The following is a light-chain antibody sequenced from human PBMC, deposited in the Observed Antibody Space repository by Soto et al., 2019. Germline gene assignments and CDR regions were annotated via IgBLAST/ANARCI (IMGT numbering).Light chain of an antibody. V-gene: IGKV3-20*01. CDR3: HQYGCLPPGT. CDR1: QSVSSNY. Sequence: EIVLTQSPGTLSLSQGERATLSCRASQSVSSNYLAWYQQKPGQAPRFLIYGASSRASCIPDRFSGSGSGTDFTLAISRLEPEDFAVYYWHQYGCLPPGTFGQGTKVEIK. J-gene: IGKJ1*01. CDR2: GAS.